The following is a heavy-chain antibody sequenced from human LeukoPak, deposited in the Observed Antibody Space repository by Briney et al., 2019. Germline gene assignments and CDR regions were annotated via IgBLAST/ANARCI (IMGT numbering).Heavy chain of an antibody. CDR3: ARDKDYVRYYYMDV. D-gene: IGHD3-16*01. Sequence: GRALRLSCAASGFIFSSYAMHWVRQAPGKGREGVAILSYDGSNKYYADSVKGRFTISRDNSKNALYLQMNSLRAEDTAVYYCARDKDYVRYYYMDVWGKGTTVTVSS. J-gene: IGHJ6*03. CDR1: GFIFSSYA. V-gene: IGHV3-30*04. CDR2: LSYDGSNK.